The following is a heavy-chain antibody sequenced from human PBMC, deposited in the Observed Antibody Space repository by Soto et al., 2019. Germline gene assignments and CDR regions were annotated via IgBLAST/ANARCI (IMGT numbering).Heavy chain of an antibody. D-gene: IGHD3-10*01. J-gene: IGHJ5*01. CDR2: ISAYNGNT. Sequence: ASVKVSCKASGYTFTSYGISWVRQAPGQGLEWMGWISAYNGNTNYAQKLQGRVTMTTDTSTSTAYMELRSLRSDDTAVYYCARVSYYGSPPSCRWFDSWGQGTLVTGSS. CDR1: GYTFTSYG. V-gene: IGHV1-18*01. CDR3: ARVSYYGSPPSCRWFDS.